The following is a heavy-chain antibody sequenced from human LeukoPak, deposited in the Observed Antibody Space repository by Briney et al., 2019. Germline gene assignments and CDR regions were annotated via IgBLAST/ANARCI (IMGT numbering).Heavy chain of an antibody. J-gene: IGHJ2*01. CDR1: GGSISSGASD. CDR2: INHSGST. CDR3: ARAARQGFTMIVVPFFYFDL. Sequence: PSETLSLTCTVSGGSISSGASDWGWIRQHPRRGLEWVGYINHSGSTYYNPSLGSRVTMSVDTSKNQFSLKLSSVTAADSAVYYCARAARQGFTMIVVPFFYFDLWGRGTLVTVSS. D-gene: IGHD3-22*01. V-gene: IGHV4-31*03.